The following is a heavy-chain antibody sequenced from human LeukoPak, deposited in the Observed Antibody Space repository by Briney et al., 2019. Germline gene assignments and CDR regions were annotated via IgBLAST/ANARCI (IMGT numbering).Heavy chain of an antibody. D-gene: IGHD5-24*01. V-gene: IGHV1-3*01. Sequence: ASVKVSCKASGYTFTSYAMHWVRQAPGQRLEWMGWINAGNGNTKYSQKFQGRVTITRDTSASTAYMELSSLRSEDTAVYYCARVRDGYKPFDYWGQGTLVTVSS. CDR1: GYTFTSYA. CDR2: INAGNGNT. CDR3: ARVRDGYKPFDY. J-gene: IGHJ4*02.